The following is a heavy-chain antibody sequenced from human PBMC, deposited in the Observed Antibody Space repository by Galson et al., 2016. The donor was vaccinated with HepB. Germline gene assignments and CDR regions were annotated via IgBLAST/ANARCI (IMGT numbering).Heavy chain of an antibody. Sequence: QSGAEVKKPGESLKISCEGSGYTFTSYWIGWVRQMPGKGLEWMGTIYPGDSDTRYSASSQGQVTISADKSISAAYLQWNSLKAADTAIYYCARRSSDAFDIWGQGTTVTVSS. J-gene: IGHJ3*02. CDR1: GYTFTSYW. CDR2: IYPGDSDT. V-gene: IGHV5-51*01. D-gene: IGHD3-10*01. CDR3: ARRSSDAFDI.